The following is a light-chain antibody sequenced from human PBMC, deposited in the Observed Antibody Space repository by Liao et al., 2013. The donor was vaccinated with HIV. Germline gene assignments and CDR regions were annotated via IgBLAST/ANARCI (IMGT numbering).Light chain of an antibody. Sequence: SYELTQPPSVSVSPGQTARITCSGDALPKQYAYWYQQKPGQAPVLVIYRGNNRPSGIPERFSASNSGNTATLTISRVEAGDEADYYCQAWDVSIAVFGAGTKLTVL. CDR1: ALPKQY. J-gene: IGLJ2*01. CDR3: QAWDVSIAV. V-gene: IGLV3-25*02. CDR2: RGN.